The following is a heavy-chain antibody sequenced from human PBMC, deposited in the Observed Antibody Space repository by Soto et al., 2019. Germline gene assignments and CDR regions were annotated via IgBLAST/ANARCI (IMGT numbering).Heavy chain of an antibody. CDR1: GGTFSSHV. CDR2: LIPMSGTP. CDR3: ARGSADNGLAY. V-gene: IGHV1-69*06. Sequence: QVRLVQSGPEVKKPGSSVKVSCKASGGTFSSHVISWVRQAPGQGLEYMVGLIPMSGTPHVARKFLARIAIPAEKTTNTAYMELSSLRSEATAISCCARGSADNGLAYWGQGALVTVSS. D-gene: IGHD2-15*01. J-gene: IGHJ4*02.